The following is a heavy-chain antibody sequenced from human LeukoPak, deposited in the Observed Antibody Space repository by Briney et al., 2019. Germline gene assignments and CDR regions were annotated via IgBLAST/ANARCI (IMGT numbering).Heavy chain of an antibody. CDR2: ISSYNGNT. Sequence: ASVKVSCKASGYTFTSYGISWVRHAPGQGLECRGWISSYNGNTNYAQKLQGRVTMTTDTSTSTAYMEMRSLRSDATAVYYCERDGVLRYFDWLPAQGDYYYGMDVWGQGTTVTVSS. V-gene: IGHV1-18*01. D-gene: IGHD3-9*01. CDR3: ERDGVLRYFDWLPAQGDYYYGMDV. J-gene: IGHJ6*02. CDR1: GYTFTSYG.